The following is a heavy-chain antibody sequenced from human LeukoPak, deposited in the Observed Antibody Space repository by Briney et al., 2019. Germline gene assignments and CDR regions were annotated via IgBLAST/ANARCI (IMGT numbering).Heavy chain of an antibody. CDR1: DGSISSSSYY. J-gene: IGHJ4*02. V-gene: IGHV4-39*07. CDR2: IYYSGRT. CDR3: ARRRVADDGSYYDDY. D-gene: IGHD1-26*01. Sequence: SETLSLTCTVSDGSISSSSYYWGWIRQPPGKGLEWIGSIYYSGRTYYNPSLKSRVTISVDTSKNQFSLKLSSVTAADTAVYYCARRRVADDGSYYDDYWGQGTLVTVSS.